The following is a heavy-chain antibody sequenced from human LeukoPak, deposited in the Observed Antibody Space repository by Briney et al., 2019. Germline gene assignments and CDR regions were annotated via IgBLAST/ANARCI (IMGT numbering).Heavy chain of an antibody. Sequence: GGPLTLSCAASGFTFSSYAMSWVRQAPGRGGEGVSANSGSCGSTYYAASAKGRFTISRDNSKNTLYLQMNSLRAEATAVYYCAKPIDYGDFDYWGQGTLVTVSS. D-gene: IGHD4-17*01. J-gene: IGHJ4*02. CDR1: GFTFSSYA. CDR2: NSGSCGST. CDR3: AKPIDYGDFDY. V-gene: IGHV3-23*01.